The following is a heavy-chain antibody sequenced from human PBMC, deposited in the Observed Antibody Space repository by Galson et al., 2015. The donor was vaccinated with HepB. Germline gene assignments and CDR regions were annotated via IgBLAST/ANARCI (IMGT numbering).Heavy chain of an antibody. V-gene: IGHV3-49*03. CDR3: TRAYSSSWSTDTFDI. D-gene: IGHD6-13*01. CDR2: IRSKAYGGTI. J-gene: IGHJ3*02. Sequence: SLRLSCAASGFTFGDYAMSWFRQAPGKGLEWVGFIRSKAYGGTIEYAASVKGRFTISRDDSKSIAYLQMNSLKTEDTAVYYCTRAYSSSWSTDTFDIWGQGTMVTVSS. CDR1: GFTFGDYA.